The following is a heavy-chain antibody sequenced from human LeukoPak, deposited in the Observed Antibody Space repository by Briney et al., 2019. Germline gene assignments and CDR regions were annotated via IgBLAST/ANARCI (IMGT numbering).Heavy chain of an antibody. Sequence: SGPTLVNPTQTLTLTCTFSGFSLSTSGMRVSWIRQPPGKDLEWLARIDWDDDKFYSTSLKTRLTISKDTSKNQVVLTMTNMDPVDTATYYCARIGGSGTSYYFDYWGQGTLVTVSS. CDR1: GFSLSTSGMR. D-gene: IGHD3-10*01. CDR3: ARIGGSGTSYYFDY. CDR2: IDWDDDK. V-gene: IGHV2-70*04. J-gene: IGHJ4*02.